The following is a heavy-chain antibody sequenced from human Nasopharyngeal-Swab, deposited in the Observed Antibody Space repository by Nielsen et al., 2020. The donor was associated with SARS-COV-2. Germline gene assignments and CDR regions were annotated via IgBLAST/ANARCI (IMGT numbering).Heavy chain of an antibody. CDR2: ISGSGGST. V-gene: IGHV3-23*01. Sequence: GESLKISCVASGVIFSNYWMHWVRQAPGKGLEWVSVISGSGGSTYYADSVKGRFTISRDNSKNTLYLQMNSLRAEDTAVYYCARYCSGGTCKYYYYGMDVWGQGTTVTVSS. J-gene: IGHJ6*02. CDR3: ARYCSGGTCKYYYYGMDV. CDR1: GVIFSNYW. D-gene: IGHD2-15*01.